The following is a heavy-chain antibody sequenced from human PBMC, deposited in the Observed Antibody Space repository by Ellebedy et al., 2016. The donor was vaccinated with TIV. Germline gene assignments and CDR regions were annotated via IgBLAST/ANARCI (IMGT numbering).Heavy chain of an antibody. J-gene: IGHJ3*02. CDR2: IKQDGSKK. D-gene: IGHD3-22*01. V-gene: IGHV3-7*01. CDR1: GFTFSSYW. Sequence: PGGSLRLSCAASGFTFSSYWMSWVRQAPGKGLEWVANIKQDGSKKYYVDSVEGRFTISRDNTKNSLYLQMNSLRAEDTAVYYCARDRGTGYYSDDAFDIWGQGTMVTVSS. CDR3: ARDRGTGYYSDDAFDI.